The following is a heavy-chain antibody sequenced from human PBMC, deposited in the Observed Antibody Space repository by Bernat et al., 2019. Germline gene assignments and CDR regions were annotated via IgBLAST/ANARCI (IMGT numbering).Heavy chain of an antibody. CDR2: IIPILGTA. V-gene: IGHV1-69*01. D-gene: IGHD2-2*01. CDR1: GGTFSSYA. CDR3: AADDCSRTSCYFRSFP. Sequence: QVQLVQSGAEVKKPGSSVKVSCKASGGTFSSYAISWVRQAPGQGLEWMGGIIPILGTANYAQKFQGRVTITADESTSTAYMELSSLRSEDTAVYYCAADDCSRTSCYFRSFPWGQGTLVTVSS. J-gene: IGHJ5*02.